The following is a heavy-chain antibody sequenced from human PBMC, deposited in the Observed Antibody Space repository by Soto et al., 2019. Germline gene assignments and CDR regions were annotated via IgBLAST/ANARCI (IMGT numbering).Heavy chain of an antibody. CDR1: GFTFSTYA. D-gene: IGHD3-22*01. J-gene: IGHJ6*02. V-gene: IGHV3-30-3*01. Sequence: QVHLVESGGGVVQPGRSLRLSCAASGFTFSTYAMHWVRQAPGKGLEWVAVISYDGSNKYYADSVKGRFTISRDNSKNXLXLXXNSMRAEDTAVYYCARDPDDSSGYYPGYYYYGLDGWGQGTTVTVSS. CDR2: ISYDGSNK. CDR3: ARDPDDSSGYYPGYYYYGLDG.